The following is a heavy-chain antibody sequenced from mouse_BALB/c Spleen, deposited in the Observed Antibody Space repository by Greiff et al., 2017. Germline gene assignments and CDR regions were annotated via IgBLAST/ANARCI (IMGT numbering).Heavy chain of an antibody. D-gene: IGHD1-1*01. J-gene: IGHJ1*01. CDR1: GYTFTEYT. CDR2: INPNNGGT. Sequence: EVQLQESGPELVKPGASVKISCKTSGYTFTEYTMHWVKQSHGKSLEWIGGINPNNGGTSYNQKFKGKATLTVDKSSSTAYMELRSLTSEDSAVYYCARGNYYGSSPWYFDVWGAGTTVTVSS. V-gene: IGHV1-18*01. CDR3: ARGNYYGSSPWYFDV.